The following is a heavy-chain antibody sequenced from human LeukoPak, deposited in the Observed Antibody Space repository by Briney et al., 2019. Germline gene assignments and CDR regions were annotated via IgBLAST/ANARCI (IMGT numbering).Heavy chain of an antibody. V-gene: IGHV3-23*01. CDR3: AKDGAPSLTTVTTENFDY. D-gene: IGHD4-11*01. CDR1: GFTFSSYA. CDR2: ISGSGGST. J-gene: IGHJ4*02. Sequence: GGSLRLSCAASGFTFSSYAMSWVRQAPGKGLEWVSAISGSGGSTYYADSVKGRFTISRDNSKNTLYLQMNSLRAGDTAVYYCAKDGAPSLTTVTTENFDYWGQGTLVTVSS.